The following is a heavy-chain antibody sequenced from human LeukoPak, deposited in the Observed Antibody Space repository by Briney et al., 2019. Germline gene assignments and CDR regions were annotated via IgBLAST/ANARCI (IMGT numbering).Heavy chain of an antibody. V-gene: IGHV1-69*04. CDR2: IIPILGIA. CDR1: GGTFSSYA. Sequence: GASVKVSCKASGGTFSSYAIIWVRQAPGQGLEWMGRIIPILGIANYAQKFQGRVTITADKSTSTAYMELSSLRSEDTAVYYCARSLIVGAVFDYWGQGTLVTVSS. CDR3: ARSLIVGAVFDY. D-gene: IGHD1-26*01. J-gene: IGHJ4*02.